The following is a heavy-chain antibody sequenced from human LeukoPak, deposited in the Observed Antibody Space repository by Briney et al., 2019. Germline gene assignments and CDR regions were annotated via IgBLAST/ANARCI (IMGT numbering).Heavy chain of an antibody. CDR1: GGSFSGYY. CDR3: VRDGYCSGGSCYWAAFDI. CDR2: INHSGST. J-gene: IGHJ3*02. V-gene: IGHV4-34*01. Sequence: SETLSLTCAVYGGSFSGYYWSWIRQPPGKGLEWIGEINHSGSTNYNPSLKSRVTISVDTSKNQFSLKLSSVTAADTAVYYCVRDGYCSGGSCYWAAFDIWGQGTMVTVSS. D-gene: IGHD2-15*01.